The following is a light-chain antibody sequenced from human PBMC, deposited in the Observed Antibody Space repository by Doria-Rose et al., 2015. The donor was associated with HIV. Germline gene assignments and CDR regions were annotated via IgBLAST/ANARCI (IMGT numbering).Light chain of an antibody. CDR1: QSVSANY. CDR2: GAS. V-gene: IGKV3-20*01. Sequence: TQSPGTLSLSPGERATLSYRASQSVSANYLAWYQQRPGQSPRLLIYGASSRATDIPDRFSGSGSGTDFTLTISRLEPEDFAVYYCHQYASSRTFGQGTKVEIK. CDR3: HQYASSRT. J-gene: IGKJ1*01.